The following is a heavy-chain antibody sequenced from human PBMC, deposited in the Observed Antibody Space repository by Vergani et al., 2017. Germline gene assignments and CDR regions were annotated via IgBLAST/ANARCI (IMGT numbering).Heavy chain of an antibody. J-gene: IGHJ4*02. CDR3: ARGLGSGQITGTEFDY. CDR2: MNPNSGNT. V-gene: IGHV1-8*01. Sequence: QVQLVQSGAEVKKPGASVKVSCKASGYTFTSYDINWVRQATGQGLEWMGWMNPNSGNTGYAQKFQGRVTMTRNTSIGTAYMELSSLRSEDTAVYYCARGLGSGQITGTEFDYWGQGTLVTVSS. D-gene: IGHD1-20*01. CDR1: GYTFTSYD.